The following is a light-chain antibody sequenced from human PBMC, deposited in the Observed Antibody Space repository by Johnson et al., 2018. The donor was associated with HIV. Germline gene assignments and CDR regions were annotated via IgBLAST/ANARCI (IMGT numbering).Light chain of an antibody. CDR1: SSNIGNNY. CDR3: GTWDSSLTTSYV. CDR2: DNN. Sequence: QSVLTQPPSVSAAPGQKVTISCSGSSSNIGNNYLSWYQQLPGTAPKLLIYDNNKRPSGIPDRFSGSKSGTSATLGITGLQTGDEADYYCGTWDSSLTTSYVFGTGTKVIVV. V-gene: IGLV1-51*01. J-gene: IGLJ1*01.